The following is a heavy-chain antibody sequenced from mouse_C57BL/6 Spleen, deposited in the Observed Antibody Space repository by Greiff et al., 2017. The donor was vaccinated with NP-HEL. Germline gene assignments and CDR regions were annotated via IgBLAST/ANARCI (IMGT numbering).Heavy chain of an antibody. CDR2: IDPSDSET. D-gene: IGHD1-1*01. CDR3: ARPLARGSSYFDY. Sequence: QVHVKQPGAELVRPGSSVKLSCKASGYTFTSYWMHWVKQRPIQGLEWIGNIDPSDSETHYNQKFKDKATLTVDKSSSTAYMQLSSLTSEDSAVYYCARPLARGSSYFDYWGQGTTLTVSS. J-gene: IGHJ2*01. CDR1: GYTFTSYW. V-gene: IGHV1-52*01.